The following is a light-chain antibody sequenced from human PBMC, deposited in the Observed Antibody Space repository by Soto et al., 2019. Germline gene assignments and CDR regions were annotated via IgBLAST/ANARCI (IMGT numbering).Light chain of an antibody. V-gene: IGLV1-51*01. CDR3: GAWDDSLSGAV. Sequence: QSVLSQPPSVSAAPGQKVTISCSGSSSNIGIKEVSWYQQFPGTAPKVLIYDNAMRPSGIPDRFSGSKSGTSATLGITGLQSGDEADYYCGAWDDSLSGAVFGGGTKLTVL. J-gene: IGLJ2*01. CDR1: SSNIGIKE. CDR2: DNA.